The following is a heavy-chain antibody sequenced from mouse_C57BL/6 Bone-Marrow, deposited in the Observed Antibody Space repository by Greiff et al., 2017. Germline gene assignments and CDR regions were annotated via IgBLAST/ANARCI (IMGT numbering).Heavy chain of an antibody. CDR1: GYTFTSYW. CDR3: ARWGLLRSSYAMDY. Sequence: QVHVKQPGAELVKPGASVKMSCKASGYTFTSYWITWVKQRPGQGLEWIGDIYPGSGSTNYNEKFKSKATLTVDTSSSTAYMQLSSLTSEDSAVYYCARWGLLRSSYAMDYWGQGTSVTVSS. V-gene: IGHV1-55*01. J-gene: IGHJ4*01. D-gene: IGHD1-1*01. CDR2: IYPGSGST.